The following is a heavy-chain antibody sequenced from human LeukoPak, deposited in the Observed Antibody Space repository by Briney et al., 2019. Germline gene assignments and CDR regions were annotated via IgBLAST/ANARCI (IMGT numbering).Heavy chain of an antibody. D-gene: IGHD3-10*01. CDR3: ARGLPMVRGVFDY. Sequence: GGSLRLSCAASGFTFSSYSMTWVRQAPGKGLEWVSSISSSSSYIYYADSVKGRFTISRDNAKNSLYLQMNSLRAEDTAVYYCARGLPMVRGVFDYWGQGTLVTVSS. CDR2: ISSSSSYI. V-gene: IGHV3-21*01. CDR1: GFTFSSYS. J-gene: IGHJ4*02.